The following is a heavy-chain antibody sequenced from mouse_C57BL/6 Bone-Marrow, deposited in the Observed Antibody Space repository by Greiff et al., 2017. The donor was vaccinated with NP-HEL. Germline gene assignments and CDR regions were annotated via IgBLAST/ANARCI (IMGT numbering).Heavy chain of an antibody. CDR2: IDPETGGT. CDR3: TRDGYSWFAY. J-gene: IGHJ3*01. V-gene: IGHV1-15*01. D-gene: IGHD2-3*01. CDR1: GYTFTDYE. Sequence: VQLQQSGAELVRPGASVTLSCKASGYTFTDYEMHWVKQTPVHGLEWIGAIDPETGGTAYNQKFKGKAILTADKSSSTAYMELRGLTSEDSAVYYCTRDGYSWFAYWGQGTLVTVSA.